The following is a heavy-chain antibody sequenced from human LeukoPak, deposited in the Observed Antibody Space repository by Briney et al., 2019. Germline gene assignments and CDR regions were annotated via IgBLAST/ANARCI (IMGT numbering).Heavy chain of an antibody. CDR3: ARDQLVGVRGVIGY. Sequence: ASVKVSCKASGYTFTSYAMNWVRQAPGQGLEWMGWINTNTGNPTYAQGFPGRFVFSLDTSVSTAYLQISSLKAEDTAVYYCARDQLVGVRGVIGYWGQGTLVTVSS. CDR2: INTNTGNP. D-gene: IGHD3-10*01. V-gene: IGHV7-4-1*02. CDR1: GYTFTSYA. J-gene: IGHJ4*02.